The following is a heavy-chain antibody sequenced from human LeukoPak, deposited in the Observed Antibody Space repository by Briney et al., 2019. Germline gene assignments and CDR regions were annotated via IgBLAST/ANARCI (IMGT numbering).Heavy chain of an antibody. J-gene: IGHJ3*02. V-gene: IGHV3-23*01. CDR2: ISGSGGST. CDR3: AKDPYDYVWGSYRPHDAFDI. D-gene: IGHD3-16*02. CDR1: GFTFSSYA. Sequence: GGSLRLSCAASGFTFSSYAMSWVRQAPGKGLEWVSAISGSGGSTYYADSVKGRFTISRANSKNTLYLQMNSLRAEDTAVYYCAKDPYDYVWGSYRPHDAFDIWGQGTMVTVSS.